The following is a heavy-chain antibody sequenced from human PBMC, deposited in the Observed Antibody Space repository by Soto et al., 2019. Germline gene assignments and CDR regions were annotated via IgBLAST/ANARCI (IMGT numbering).Heavy chain of an antibody. D-gene: IGHD3-10*01. V-gene: IGHV4-30-4*01. CDR2: IYHSGST. CDR3: ARELYASGRFDY. Sequence: TLSLTCTVSGGSISSGDFHWSWIRQPPGKGLEWIGYIYHSGSTYYNPSLKSRVTISVDTSKNQFSLKLTSVTAAETAVYYCARELYASGRFDYWGQGTMVTLSA. J-gene: IGHJ4*02. CDR1: GGSISSGDFH.